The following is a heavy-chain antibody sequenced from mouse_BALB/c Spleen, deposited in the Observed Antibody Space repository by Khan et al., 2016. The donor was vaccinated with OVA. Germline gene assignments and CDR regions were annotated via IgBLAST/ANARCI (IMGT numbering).Heavy chain of an antibody. D-gene: IGHD2-14*01. V-gene: IGHV1-4*01. Sequence: QVQLKESGAELARPGASVKMSCKASGYTFTSYTMHWVRQRPGQAPEWIGHINPSNNYTNYNQNFKDKATLLGDKSSSTAYMQLSSLTTEESAMCYSVREGAYRRSDGWFAYWGQGTLVTVSA. CDR1: GYTFTSYT. J-gene: IGHJ3*01. CDR3: VREGAYRRSDGWFAY. CDR2: INPSNNYT.